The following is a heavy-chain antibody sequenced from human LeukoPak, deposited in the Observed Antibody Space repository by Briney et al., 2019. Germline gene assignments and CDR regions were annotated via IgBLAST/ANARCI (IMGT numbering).Heavy chain of an antibody. D-gene: IGHD6-19*01. Sequence: GGSLRLSCAASGFTFSSYAMSWVRQAPGKGLEWVSAITGHGGTTYYADSVKGRFTISRNNSKNTLYLQMNSLRAEDTPVYYCAKSRYNSGWDYFDYWGQGSLVTVSS. J-gene: IGHJ4*02. CDR2: ITGHGGTT. CDR1: GFTFSSYA. V-gene: IGHV3-23*01. CDR3: AKSRYNSGWDYFDY.